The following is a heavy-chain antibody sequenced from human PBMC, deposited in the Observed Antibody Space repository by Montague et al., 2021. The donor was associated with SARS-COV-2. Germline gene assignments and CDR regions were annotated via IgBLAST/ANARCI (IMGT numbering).Heavy chain of an antibody. Sequence: SETLSLTCTVSGGSISSYYWSWIRQPAGKGLELIGRIYTSGSTNYNPSLKSRVTMSVDTSKNQFSLKLSSVTAADTAVYYCARSIAVAGKEWYYYYGMDVWGQGTTVTVSS. V-gene: IGHV4-4*07. CDR3: ARSIAVAGKEWYYYYGMDV. CDR1: GGSISSYY. D-gene: IGHD6-19*01. CDR2: IYTSGST. J-gene: IGHJ6*02.